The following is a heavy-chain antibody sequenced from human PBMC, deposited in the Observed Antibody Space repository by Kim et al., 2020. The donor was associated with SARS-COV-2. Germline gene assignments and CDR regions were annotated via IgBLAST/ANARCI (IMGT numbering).Heavy chain of an antibody. CDR2: MNPNSGNT. CDR3: ARGQMREYTGQWLMISANAFDI. V-gene: IGHV1-8*01. Sequence: ASVKVSCKASGYTFTSYDINWVRQATGQGLEWMGWMNPNSGNTGYAQKFQGRVTMTRNTSISTAYMELSSLRSEDTAVYYCARGQMREYTGQWLMISANAFDIWGQGTMVTVSS. J-gene: IGHJ3*02. D-gene: IGHD6-19*01. CDR1: GYTFTSYD.